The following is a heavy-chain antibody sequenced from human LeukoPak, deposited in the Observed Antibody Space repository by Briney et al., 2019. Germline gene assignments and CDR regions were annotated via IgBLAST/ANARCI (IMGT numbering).Heavy chain of an antibody. CDR1: GGSLSGNF. CDR3: ARGHTLGGYYKQKYYYYGMDV. CDR2: ISHSGST. D-gene: IGHD3-9*01. V-gene: IGHV4-34*01. Sequence: PSETLSLTCAVYGGSLSGNFWSWIRQSPGKGLEWIGEISHSGSTNYSPSLKSRLTISVDTSKNQFSLRLSSVTAADTAVYYCARGHTLGGYYKQKYYYYGMDVWGQGTTVTVSS. J-gene: IGHJ6*02.